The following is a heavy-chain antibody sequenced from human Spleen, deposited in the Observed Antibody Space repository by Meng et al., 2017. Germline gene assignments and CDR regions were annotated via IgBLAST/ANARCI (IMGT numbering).Heavy chain of an antibody. Sequence: QVVQSGGEVKKPGVAVKVSCKPSGYNFPDYWLHLVRRAPGQGLAWMGRINPNSGGTNYAQKFQGRVTMTRDTSISTAYMELSRLTSDDTAVYYCAREMATIRPSYDYWGQGTLVTVSS. V-gene: IGHV1-2*06. D-gene: IGHD5-24*01. J-gene: IGHJ4*02. CDR2: INPNSGGT. CDR1: GYNFPDYW. CDR3: AREMATIRPSYDY.